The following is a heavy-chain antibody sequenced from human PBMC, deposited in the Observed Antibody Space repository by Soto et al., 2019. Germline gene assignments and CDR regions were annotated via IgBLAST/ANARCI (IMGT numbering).Heavy chain of an antibody. D-gene: IGHD3-9*01. Sequence: GSSVKVSCKASGFTFTSSAVQWVRQARGQRLEWIGWIVVGSGNTNYAQKFQERVTITRDMSTSTAYMELSSLRSEDTAVYYCAAAYYDILNGPTDWFDACGQGTLV. CDR1: GFTFTSSA. CDR3: AAAYYDILNGPTDWFDA. CDR2: IVVGSGNT. V-gene: IGHV1-58*01. J-gene: IGHJ5*02.